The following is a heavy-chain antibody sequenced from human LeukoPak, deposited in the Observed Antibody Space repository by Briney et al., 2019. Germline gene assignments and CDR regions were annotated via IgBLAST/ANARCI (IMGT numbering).Heavy chain of an antibody. CDR2: ISAYNGDT. Sequence: ASVKVFCKASGYTFSSYGIGWVRQAPGQGLEWMGWISAYNGDTNYAQKLQGRVTMTTDTSTSTAYMELRSLRSDDTAMYYCARISEYQLLWYFDYWGQGTLVTVSS. CDR1: GYTFSSYG. V-gene: IGHV1-18*04. D-gene: IGHD2-2*01. J-gene: IGHJ4*02. CDR3: ARISEYQLLWYFDY.